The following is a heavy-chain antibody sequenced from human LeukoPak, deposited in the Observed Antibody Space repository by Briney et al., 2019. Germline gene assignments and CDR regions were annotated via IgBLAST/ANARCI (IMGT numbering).Heavy chain of an antibody. D-gene: IGHD3-22*01. CDR1: GFTFSSYA. CDR2: ISGSGGST. CDR3: ACFATRYYDTSGPHADY. J-gene: IGHJ4*02. V-gene: IGHV3-23*01. Sequence: PGGSLRLSCAASGFTFSSYAMSWVRQAPGKGLEWVSAISGSGGSTYYADSVKGRFTISRDNSQNTLYLQMNSLRAEHTAVYHCACFATRYYDTSGPHADYWGQGTLVTVPS.